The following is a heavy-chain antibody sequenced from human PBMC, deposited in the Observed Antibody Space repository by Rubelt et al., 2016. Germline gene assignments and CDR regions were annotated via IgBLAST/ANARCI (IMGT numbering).Heavy chain of an antibody. D-gene: IGHD3-16*01. V-gene: IGHV3-30*01. CDR2: ISFDGGNK. Sequence: AAISFDGGNKYYAGSVKGRFTISRDDAGNTLYLQMNSLRVEDTAVYYCARDHNYAFDNWGQGTLVTVSS. CDR3: ARDHNYAFDN. J-gene: IGHJ4*02.